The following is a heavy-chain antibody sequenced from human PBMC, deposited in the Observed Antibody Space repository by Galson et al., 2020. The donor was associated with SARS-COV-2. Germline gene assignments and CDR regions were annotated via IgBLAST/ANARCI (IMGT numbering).Heavy chain of an antibody. CDR1: GGSISSSNYY. V-gene: IGHV4-39*01. Sequence: SETLSLTCTVSGGSISSSNYYWGWVRQPPGEGLEWIGSIYYTESNYYIPSLTSRVTMSVDTSRNQFSLKLSSVTAADTAVYYCARQILTGYYSFYYFDFWGQGTLVTVSS. CDR2: IYYTESN. J-gene: IGHJ4*02. D-gene: IGHD3-9*01. CDR3: ARQILTGYYSFYYFDF.